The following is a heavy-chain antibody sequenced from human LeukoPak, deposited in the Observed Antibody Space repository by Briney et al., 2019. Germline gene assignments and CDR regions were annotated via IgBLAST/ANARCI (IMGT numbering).Heavy chain of an antibody. V-gene: IGHV1-46*01. Sequence: ASVKVSCKASGYTLTSYFMHWVRHAPGQGLEWMGIINPSGGNTGYAQKFQGRLSMTRDTSTNTVYMVLRSLRPEDTAVYYCARGMSSEFDYWGQGTLVTVSS. J-gene: IGHJ4*02. CDR3: ARGMSSEFDY. CDR2: INPSGGNT. D-gene: IGHD6-6*01. CDR1: GYTLTSYF.